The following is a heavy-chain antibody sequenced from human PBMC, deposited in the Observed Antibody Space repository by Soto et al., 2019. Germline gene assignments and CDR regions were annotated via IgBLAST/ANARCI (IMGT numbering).Heavy chain of an antibody. CDR2: IYYSGST. D-gene: IGHD5-12*01. CDR3: AGGGMSGYTYYFDY. CDR1: GGSISSSSYY. V-gene: IGHV4-39*01. J-gene: IGHJ4*02. Sequence: SETLSLTCTVSGGSISSSSYYWGWIRQPPGKGLEWIGSIYYSGSTYYNPSLKSRVTISVDTSKNQFSLKLSSVTAADTAVYYCAGGGMSGYTYYFDYWGQGTLVTVSS.